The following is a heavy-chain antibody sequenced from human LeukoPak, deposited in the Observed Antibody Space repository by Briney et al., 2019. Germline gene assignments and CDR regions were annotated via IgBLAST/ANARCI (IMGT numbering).Heavy chain of an antibody. CDR1: GFTFSSYS. CDR3: AGSGWYGYYFDY. D-gene: IGHD6-19*01. CDR2: ISSSSSYI. V-gene: IGHV3-21*01. Sequence: GGSLRLSCAASGFTFSSYSMNWVRQAPGKGLEWVSSISSSSSYIYYADSVKGRFTISRDNAKNSLYLQMNSLRAEDTAVCYCAGSGWYGYYFDYWGQGTLVTVSS. J-gene: IGHJ4*02.